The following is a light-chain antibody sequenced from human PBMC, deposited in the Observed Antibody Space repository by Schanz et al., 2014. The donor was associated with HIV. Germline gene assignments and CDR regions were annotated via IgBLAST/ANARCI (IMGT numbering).Light chain of an antibody. Sequence: QSVVTQPPSASGTPGQRVTISCSGSSSNIKINAVNWYQQLPGTAPKLLIYKDSRRPSGVPDRFSGSKSGNSASLAISGLRSEDEAHYYCATWDDSLSGVFGGGTKVTVL. CDR3: ATWDDSLSGV. CDR1: SSNIKINA. CDR2: KDS. V-gene: IGLV1-47*01. J-gene: IGLJ3*02.